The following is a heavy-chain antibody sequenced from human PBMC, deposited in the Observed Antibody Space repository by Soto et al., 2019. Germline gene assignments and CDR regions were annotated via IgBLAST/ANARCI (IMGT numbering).Heavy chain of an antibody. CDR3: AKSKDYDSSGSDAFDI. CDR1: GFTFSSYA. D-gene: IGHD3-22*01. CDR2: ISGSGGST. Sequence: SLRLSCAASGFTFSSYAMSWVRQAPGKGLEWVSAISGSGGSTYYADSVKGRFTISRDNSKNTLYLQMNSLRAEDTAVYYCAKSKDYDSSGSDAFDIWGQGTMVTVSS. J-gene: IGHJ3*02. V-gene: IGHV3-23*01.